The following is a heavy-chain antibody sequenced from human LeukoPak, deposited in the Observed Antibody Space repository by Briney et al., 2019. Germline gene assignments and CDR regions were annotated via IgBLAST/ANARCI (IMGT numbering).Heavy chain of an antibody. CDR1: GFTFSSYG. J-gene: IGHJ4*02. CDR3: AKDARRYSGWYFFDH. D-gene: IGHD6-19*01. V-gene: IGHV3-33*06. Sequence: GGSLRLSCAASGFTFSSYGMHWVRQAPGKGLEWVAVIWYDGSNKYYADSVKGRFTISRDNSRNTLYLQMNSLRVDDTAVYYCAKDARRYSGWYFFDHWGQGTLVTVSS. CDR2: IWYDGSNK.